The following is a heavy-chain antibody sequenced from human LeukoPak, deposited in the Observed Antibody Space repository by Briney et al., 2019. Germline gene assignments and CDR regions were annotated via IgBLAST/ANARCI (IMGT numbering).Heavy chain of an antibody. CDR3: AKDQGYSYYYLDY. CDR1: GFTFSSYS. V-gene: IGHV3-48*01. Sequence: GGSLRLSCAASGFTFSSYSMNWVRQAPGKGLEWISYISSSSATIYYADSAEGRFTISRDNAKNSLYLQMSSLRAEDTAVYYCAKDQGYSYYYLDYWGQGTLVTVSS. CDR2: ISSSSATI. D-gene: IGHD5-18*01. J-gene: IGHJ4*02.